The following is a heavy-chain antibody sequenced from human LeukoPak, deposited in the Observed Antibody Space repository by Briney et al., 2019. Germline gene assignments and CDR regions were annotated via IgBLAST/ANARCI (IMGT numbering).Heavy chain of an antibody. V-gene: IGHV3-23*01. J-gene: IGHJ3*02. CDR3: AKGRYYTSSPDAFDI. D-gene: IGHD6-6*01. CDR1: GFTFDNYV. CDR2: ISDSGSIT. Sequence: GGSLRLSCAASGFTFDNYVMTWVRQSAGKGLEWVSGISDSGSITYYADSVKGRFSLSRDNSKNTLCLQMNSLRAEDTAVYYCAKGRYYTSSPDAFDIWGQGTMVTVSS.